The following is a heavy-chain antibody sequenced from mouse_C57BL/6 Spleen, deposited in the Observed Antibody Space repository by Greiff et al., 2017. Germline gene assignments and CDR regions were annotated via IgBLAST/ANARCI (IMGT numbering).Heavy chain of an antibody. V-gene: IGHV1-72*01. CDR2: IDPNSGGT. Sequence: VQLQQPGAELVKPGASVKLSCKASGYTFTSYWMHWVKQRPGRGLEWIGRIDPNSGGTKYNEKFKSKATLTVDKPSSTAYMQLSSLTSKDAAVYCYARSPGSSPFAMDYWGQGTSVTVSS. D-gene: IGHD1-1*01. CDR3: ARSPGSSPFAMDY. CDR1: GYTFTSYW. J-gene: IGHJ4*01.